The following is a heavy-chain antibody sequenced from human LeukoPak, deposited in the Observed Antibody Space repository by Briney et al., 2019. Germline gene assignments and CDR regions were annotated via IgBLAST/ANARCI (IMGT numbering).Heavy chain of an antibody. D-gene: IGHD3-10*01. V-gene: IGHV4-4*07. CDR3: ARETVWFGELLDAFDI. J-gene: IGHJ3*02. Sequence: SETLSLTCTVSGGSISSYYWSWLRQPAGQGLEWIGRIYTSGSTNYNPSLTSRVTISVDTSKNQSSLTLSSVTAADTAVYYCARETVWFGELLDAFDIWGQGTMVTVSS. CDR1: GGSISSYY. CDR2: IYTSGST.